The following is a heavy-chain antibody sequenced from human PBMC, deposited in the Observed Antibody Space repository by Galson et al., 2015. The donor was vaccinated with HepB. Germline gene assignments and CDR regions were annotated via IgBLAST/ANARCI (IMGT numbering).Heavy chain of an antibody. Sequence: SLRLSCAASGFSLSDYYMSWLRQGPGKGLEWVAYMSSSGSAIYYADSVRGRFTISRDNAKNSLYLQMNSLRAEDTAVYYCARDEYNYGSLAYWGQGTLVTVSS. CDR1: GFSLSDYY. V-gene: IGHV3-11*01. CDR2: MSSSGSAI. D-gene: IGHD3-10*01. J-gene: IGHJ4*02. CDR3: ARDEYNYGSLAY.